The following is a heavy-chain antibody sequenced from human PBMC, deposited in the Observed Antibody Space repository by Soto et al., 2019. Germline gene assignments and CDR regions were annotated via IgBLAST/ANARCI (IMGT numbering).Heavy chain of an antibody. D-gene: IGHD3-9*01. Sequence: GGSLRLSCAASGFPFSSYAMHWVRQSPGKGLEWVAVISYDGSNKYYADSVEGRFTISRDNSKNTLYLQMNSLRAEDTAVYYCARDSVYYDIRGWFDPWGQGTLVTVSS. CDR2: ISYDGSNK. J-gene: IGHJ5*02. CDR1: GFPFSSYA. V-gene: IGHV3-30-3*01. CDR3: ARDSVYYDIRGWFDP.